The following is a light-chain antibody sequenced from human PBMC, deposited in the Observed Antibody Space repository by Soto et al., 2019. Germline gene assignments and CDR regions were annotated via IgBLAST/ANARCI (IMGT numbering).Light chain of an antibody. J-gene: IGLJ3*02. Sequence: QSVLTQPASVSGSPGQSITISCTGTSSDVGSYNLVSWYQQHPGKAPKLMIYEGSKRPSGVSNRFSGSKSGNTASLTISGLQAEDEADYYCCSYAGRWVFGGGTKLT. CDR1: SSDVGSYNL. V-gene: IGLV2-23*01. CDR3: CSYAGRWV. CDR2: EGS.